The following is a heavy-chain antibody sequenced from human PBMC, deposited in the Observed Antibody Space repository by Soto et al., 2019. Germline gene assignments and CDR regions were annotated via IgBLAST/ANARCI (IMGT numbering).Heavy chain of an antibody. J-gene: IGHJ4*02. V-gene: IGHV3-74*01. Sequence: GGSLRLSCAASGFTFSSYWMHWVRQVSGKGLVWVSRVYSDGSSTSYADSVKGRFTISRDNAKNTLYLQMNSLRAEDTAVYYCARAMSSGSYFDYWGQGTLVTVSS. CDR2: VYSDGSST. D-gene: IGHD1-26*01. CDR3: ARAMSSGSYFDY. CDR1: GFTFSSYW.